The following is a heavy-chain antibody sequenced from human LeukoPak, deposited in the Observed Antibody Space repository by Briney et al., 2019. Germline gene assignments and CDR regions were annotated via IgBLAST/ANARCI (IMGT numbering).Heavy chain of an antibody. J-gene: IGHJ5*02. D-gene: IGHD3-16*01. Sequence: SETLSLTCAVYGGSFSGYYWSWIRQPPGKGLEWIGETNHSGSTNYNPSLKSRVTISVDTSKNQFSLKLSSVTAADTAVYYCARGRGRMNWFDPWGQGTLVTVSS. CDR3: ARGRGRMNWFDP. CDR1: GGSFSGYY. CDR2: TNHSGST. V-gene: IGHV4-34*01.